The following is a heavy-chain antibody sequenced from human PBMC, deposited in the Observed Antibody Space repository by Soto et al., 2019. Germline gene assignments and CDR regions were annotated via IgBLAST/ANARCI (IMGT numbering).Heavy chain of an antibody. Sequence: EVQLVQSGGGLAQPGQSLRLSCVGSGFIFSDAWMIWVRQAPGKGLEWVGRIRSKSYGEITDYAEPVKGRFLPSRDDSTSPLYLQMNSLQTGDTAVYYCTAQSRRQWPTRDGLYWGQGTRVTVSS. CDR3: TAQSRRQWPTRDGLY. CDR2: IRSKSYGEIT. D-gene: IGHD2-2*01. CDR1: GFIFSDAW. V-gene: IGHV3-15*01. J-gene: IGHJ4*02.